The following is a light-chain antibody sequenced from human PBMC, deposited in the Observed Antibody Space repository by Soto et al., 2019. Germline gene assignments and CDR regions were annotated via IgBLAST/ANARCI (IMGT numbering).Light chain of an antibody. J-gene: IGLJ1*01. CDR3: SSYSTTTSLYV. CDR2: EVT. Sequence: QSALAQPASVSGSPGQSITISCTGTRSDIGRYNYVSWYQQHPGEAPKLLIYEVTYRPSGVSARFSGSKSGSTASLTISGLQAEDEADYYCSSYSTTTSLYVFGTGTKVTVL. V-gene: IGLV2-14*01. CDR1: RSDIGRYNY.